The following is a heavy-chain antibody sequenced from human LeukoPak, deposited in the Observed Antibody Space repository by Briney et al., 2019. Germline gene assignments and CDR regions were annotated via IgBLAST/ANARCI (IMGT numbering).Heavy chain of an antibody. CDR2: IYYSGST. J-gene: IGHJ3*02. CDR1: GGSISSSSYY. D-gene: IGHD3-3*01. V-gene: IGHV4-39*07. Sequence: SSETLSLTCTVSGGSISSSSYYWGWIRQPPGKGLEWIGSIYYSGSTYYNPSLKSRVTISVDTSKNQFSLKLSSVTAADTAVYYCARDGGYYAIFGVVITGAFDIWGQGTMVTVSS. CDR3: ARDGGYYAIFGVVITGAFDI.